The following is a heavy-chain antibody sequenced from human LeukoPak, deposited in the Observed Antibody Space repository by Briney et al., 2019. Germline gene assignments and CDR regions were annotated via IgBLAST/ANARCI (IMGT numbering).Heavy chain of an antibody. CDR1: GYTFTGYY. Sequence: ASVKVSCKASGYTFTGYYIHWVRQAPGQGLEWLGWINPNSTGTNYAQNFQGRVTMTRDTSISTAYMDLSRLTSDDTAVYYCARGGSICSGGDCYLNWLDPWGQGTLVTVSS. J-gene: IGHJ5*02. D-gene: IGHD2-21*02. CDR3: ARGGSICSGGDCYLNWLDP. CDR2: INPNSTGT. V-gene: IGHV1-2*02.